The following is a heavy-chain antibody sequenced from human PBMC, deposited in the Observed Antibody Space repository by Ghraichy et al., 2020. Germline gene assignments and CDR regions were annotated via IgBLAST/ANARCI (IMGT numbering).Heavy chain of an antibody. V-gene: IGHV3-64D*09. Sequence: GGSLRLSCSASGFSFSTYAMHWIRQAPGKGLEYVSAISSKGSSTYYADSVKGRFIISRDNSKNTLYLQMRSLGAEDTAVYYCVKDWYYDFWSGYWGAFDIWGQGTMATVSP. CDR3: VKDWYYDFWSGYWGAFDI. CDR1: GFSFSTYA. CDR2: ISSKGSST. J-gene: IGHJ3*02. D-gene: IGHD3-3*01.